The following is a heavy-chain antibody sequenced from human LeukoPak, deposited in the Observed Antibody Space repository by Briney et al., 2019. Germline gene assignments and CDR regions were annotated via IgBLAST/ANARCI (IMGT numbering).Heavy chain of an antibody. CDR3: ARSSYSSSSSV. J-gene: IGHJ3*01. D-gene: IGHD6-6*01. Sequence: GGSLRLSCAVSGFTFSGFWMSWSRQAPGKGLEWVASVNSDGSEGYYADVVKGRFTISRDNAKNSLYLQINSLRAEDTAVYYCARSSYSSSSSVWGQGTMVTVSS. CDR1: GFTFSGFW. CDR2: VNSDGSEG. V-gene: IGHV3-7*03.